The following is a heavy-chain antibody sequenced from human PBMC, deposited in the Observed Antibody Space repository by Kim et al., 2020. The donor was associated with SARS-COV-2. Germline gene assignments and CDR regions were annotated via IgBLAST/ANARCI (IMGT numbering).Heavy chain of an antibody. CDR3: ARSKVPLGPFDY. V-gene: IGHV3-21*01. D-gene: IGHD7-27*01. J-gene: IGHJ4*02. Sequence: YYADSVKGRFTISRDNAKNSLYLQMNSLRAEDTAVYYCARSKVPLGPFDYWGQGTLVTVSS.